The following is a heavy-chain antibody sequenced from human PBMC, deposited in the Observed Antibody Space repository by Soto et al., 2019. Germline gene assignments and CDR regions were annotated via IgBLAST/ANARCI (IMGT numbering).Heavy chain of an antibody. CDR3: ARDQVPTMVRGVLNGLDV. CDR2: ISYRGST. Sequence: QVQLQESGPGLVKPSQTLSLTCTVSGGSISSGGYYWTWIRQHPGKGLEWIGYISYRGSTYYNPSLKSRVTISIDTSKNQFSLKLDSMTAADTAVYYCARDQVPTMVRGVLNGLDVW. D-gene: IGHD3-10*01. J-gene: IGHJ6*01. CDR1: GGSISSGGYY. V-gene: IGHV4-31*03.